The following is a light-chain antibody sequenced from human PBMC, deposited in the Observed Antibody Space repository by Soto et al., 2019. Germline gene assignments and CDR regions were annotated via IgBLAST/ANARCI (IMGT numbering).Light chain of an antibody. CDR3: QQIYSTPHT. J-gene: IGKJ1*01. Sequence: DIQMTQSPSSLSASVGDRVTITCRASQSISSYLNWYQQKPGKAPKLLIYAASSLQSGVPSRFSGSGSGTDFTLPISSLQPEDFATYYCQQIYSTPHTFGQGTRVDIK. V-gene: IGKV1-39*01. CDR2: AAS. CDR1: QSISSY.